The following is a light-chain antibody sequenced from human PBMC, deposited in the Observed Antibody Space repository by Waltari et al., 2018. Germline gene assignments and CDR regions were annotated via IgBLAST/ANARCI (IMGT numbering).Light chain of an antibody. CDR1: QSISNY. J-gene: IGKJ4*01. V-gene: IGKV1-17*03. Sequence: DIQMTQSPSSLSASVGDSVTITCWASQSISNYLAWYQQKPGKVPKLLIYAASSSESGVPSRFSGSGSGTEFTLTISSLQPEDFATYYCQQHNSHPLTFGGGTKVEIK. CDR3: QQHNSHPLT. CDR2: AAS.